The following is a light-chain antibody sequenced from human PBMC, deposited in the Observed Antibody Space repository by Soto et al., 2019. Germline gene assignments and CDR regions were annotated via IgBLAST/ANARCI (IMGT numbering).Light chain of an antibody. J-gene: IGKJ1*01. CDR2: GAS. CDR3: QQYNNWPPWT. Sequence: EIVLTQSPGTLSLAPVERATLSCMASQSVSSNLAWYQQKPGQAPRLLFYGASTRATGIPARFSGSGSGTEFTLTISSLQSEDFAVYYCQQYNNWPPWTFGQGTKVDIK. CDR1: QSVSSN. V-gene: IGKV3-15*01.